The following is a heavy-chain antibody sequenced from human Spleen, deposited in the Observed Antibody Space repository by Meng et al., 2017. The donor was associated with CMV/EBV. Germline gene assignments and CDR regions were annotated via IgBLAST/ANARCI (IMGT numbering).Heavy chain of an antibody. CDR3: ARVLGLGNIDY. CDR2: IYYSGST. J-gene: IGHJ4*02. V-gene: IGHV4-30-2*05. CDR1: GGSISSGGYS. Sequence: QLQLQESGSGLVRPSQTLSLTGAVSGGSISSGGYSWSWIRQPPGKGLEWIGYIYYSGSTYYNPSLKSRVTISVDTSKNQFSLKLSSVTAADTAVYYCARVLGLGNIDYWGQGTLVTVSS. D-gene: IGHD7-27*01.